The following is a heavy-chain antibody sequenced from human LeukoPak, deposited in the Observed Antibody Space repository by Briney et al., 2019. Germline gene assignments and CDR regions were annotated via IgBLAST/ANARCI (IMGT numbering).Heavy chain of an antibody. CDR3: ARTRNGRYFDL. J-gene: IGHJ2*01. CDR2: IYYSGST. CDR1: GGSISSYY. V-gene: IGHV4-59*01. Sequence: SETLSLTCTVSGGSISSYYWSWIRQPPGKGLGWIGYIYYSGSTNYNPSLKSRVTISVDTPKNQFSLKLSSVTAADTAVYYCARTRNGRYFDLWGRGTLVTVSS. D-gene: IGHD1-1*01.